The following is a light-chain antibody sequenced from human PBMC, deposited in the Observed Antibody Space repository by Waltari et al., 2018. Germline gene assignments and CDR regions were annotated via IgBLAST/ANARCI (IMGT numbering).Light chain of an antibody. J-gene: IGKJ5*01. CDR2: DTS. CDR1: QSVSTN. CDR3: QQYENLIT. Sequence: IVMTQSPATLSVFPGERVALSCRASQSVSTNFAWYQQRPGQAPRLLIYDTSTRATGIPARFSGSGSGTEFTLTISSLQSEDSGIYYCQQYENLITFGQGTRLEIK. V-gene: IGKV3D-15*01.